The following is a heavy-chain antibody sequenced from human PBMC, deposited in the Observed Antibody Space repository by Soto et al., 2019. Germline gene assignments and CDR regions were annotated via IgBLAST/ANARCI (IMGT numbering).Heavy chain of an antibody. CDR1: GFTFDDYA. CDR3: AKDTTYYYDSSGSTGSHYFDY. CDR2: ISWNSGSI. V-gene: IGHV3-9*01. J-gene: IGHJ4*02. D-gene: IGHD3-22*01. Sequence: GGSLRLSCAASGFTFDDYAMHWVRQAPGKGLEWVSGISWNSGSIGYADSVKGRFTISRDNAKNSLYLQMNSLRAEDTALYYCAKDTTYYYDSSGSTGSHYFDYWGQGTLVTVS.